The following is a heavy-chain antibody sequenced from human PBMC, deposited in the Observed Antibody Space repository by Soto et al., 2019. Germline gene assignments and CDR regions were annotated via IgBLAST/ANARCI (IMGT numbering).Heavy chain of an antibody. CDR3: AIYSLYYDPPKGPYDAFDI. CDR2: IYYSGST. J-gene: IGHJ3*02. V-gene: IGHV4-30-4*01. D-gene: IGHD3-22*01. Sequence: SETLSLTCTVSGGSISSGDYYWSWIRQPPGKGLEWIGYIYYSGSTYYNPSLKSRVTISIDTSQNHFSLKLSSVTAADTAVYYCAIYSLYYDPPKGPYDAFDIWGQGTMVTVSS. CDR1: GGSISSGDYY.